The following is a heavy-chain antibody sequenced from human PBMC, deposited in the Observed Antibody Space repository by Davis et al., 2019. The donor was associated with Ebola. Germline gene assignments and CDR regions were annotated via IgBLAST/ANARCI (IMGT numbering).Heavy chain of an antibody. CDR1: GFTLSNYG. CDR3: ARDLGALGST. Sequence: GESLKISCEVSGFTLSNYGMHWVRQAPGKGLEWVAFIPYYGTNKFYADYVQGRFTVSRDNSKNTLYLHMSGLRAEDTAVYYCARDLGALGSTWGQGTLVTVSS. J-gene: IGHJ4*01. D-gene: IGHD2/OR15-2a*01. V-gene: IGHV3-30*02. CDR2: IPYYGTNK.